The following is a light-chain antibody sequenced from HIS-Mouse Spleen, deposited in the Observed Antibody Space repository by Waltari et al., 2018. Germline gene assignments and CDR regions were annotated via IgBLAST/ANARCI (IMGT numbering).Light chain of an antibody. CDR3: YSAADNSGV. Sequence: SYELTQPSSVSVSPGQTARITCSGDVLAKKYARWFQQKRGQAPVLVFYKDSERPSGIPERVSGSSSGTTVTLTISGAQVEDEADYYCYSAADNSGVFGGGTKLTVL. CDR1: VLAKKY. J-gene: IGLJ2*01. CDR2: KDS. V-gene: IGLV3-27*01.